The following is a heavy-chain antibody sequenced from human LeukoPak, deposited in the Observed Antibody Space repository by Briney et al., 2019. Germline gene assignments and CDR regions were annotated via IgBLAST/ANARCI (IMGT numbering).Heavy chain of an antibody. Sequence: PGGSLRLSCAASGFTFRAYAMSWVRQAPGKGLEWVSGISGSADATYYAHSVRGRFTISRDNSRNTLFLQMNSLRAEDTALYYCAKGYGSGNPLDYWGQGTLVTVSS. J-gene: IGHJ4*02. V-gene: IGHV3-23*01. D-gene: IGHD3-3*01. CDR3: AKGYGSGNPLDY. CDR1: GFTFRAYA. CDR2: ISGSADAT.